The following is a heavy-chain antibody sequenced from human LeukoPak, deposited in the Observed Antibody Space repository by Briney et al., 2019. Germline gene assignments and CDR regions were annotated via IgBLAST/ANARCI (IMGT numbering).Heavy chain of an antibody. J-gene: IGHJ4*02. D-gene: IGHD2-8*01. V-gene: IGHV4-59*02. CDR1: GVSVISSY. CDR3: ARHNGVSYLDY. CDR2: IHHSGDT. Sequence: SETLSLTCTVSGVSVISSYWSWVRQPPGKGLEYIGFIHHSGDTKYNPSLKSRVTMSVDTSKSQSSLGLSSVTAADSAVYYCARHNGVSYLDYWAQGTLVTVSS.